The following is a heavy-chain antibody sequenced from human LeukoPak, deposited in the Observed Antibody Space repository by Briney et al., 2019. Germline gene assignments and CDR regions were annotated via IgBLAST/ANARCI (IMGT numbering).Heavy chain of an antibody. CDR3: AKNLRTSVAAFEY. Sequence: PGGSLRLSCVASGFTFSSYGIHWVRQAPGKGLEWVSAISPSSNTRYYSDSVRGRFTVSRDNSENTVYLQMDRLRADDTAVYYCAKNLRTSVAAFEYWGQGTLVTVSS. CDR1: GFTFSSYG. CDR2: ISPSSNTR. D-gene: IGHD6-19*01. J-gene: IGHJ4*02. V-gene: IGHV3-23*01.